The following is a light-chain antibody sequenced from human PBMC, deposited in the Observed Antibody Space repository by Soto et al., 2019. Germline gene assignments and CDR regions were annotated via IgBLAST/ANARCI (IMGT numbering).Light chain of an antibody. V-gene: IGKV1-5*03. CDR3: QQYNSYPWT. CDR2: KAS. CDR1: QSISSG. Sequence: DLQMTQSPSTLSASVGDRVTITCRASQSISSGLAWYQQKPGKAPKLLIYKASSLESGVPSRFSGSGSGTEFTLTISSLQPDDFAPYYCQQYNSYPWTFGQGTKVEIK. J-gene: IGKJ1*01.